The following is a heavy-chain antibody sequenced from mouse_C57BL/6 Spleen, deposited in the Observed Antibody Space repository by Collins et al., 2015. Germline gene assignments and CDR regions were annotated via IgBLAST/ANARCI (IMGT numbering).Heavy chain of an antibody. D-gene: IGHD4-1*01. CDR2: IWRGGST. V-gene: IGHV2-5*01. J-gene: IGHJ4*01. CDR3: AKNWNWDYYAMDY. CDR1: GFSLTSYG. Sequence: QVQLKQSGPGLVQPSQSLSITCTVSGFSLTSYGVHWVRQSPGKGLEWLGVIWRGGSTDYNAASMSRLSITKDNSKSQVFFKMNSLQADDTAIYYCAKNWNWDYYAMDYWGQGTSVTVSS.